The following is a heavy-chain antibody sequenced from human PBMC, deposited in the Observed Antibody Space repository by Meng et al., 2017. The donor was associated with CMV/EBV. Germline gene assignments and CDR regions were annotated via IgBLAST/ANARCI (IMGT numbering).Heavy chain of an antibody. CDR2: IRYDGSNK. CDR1: GFTASSNY. CDR3: AKILWFGESLGYYGMDV. Sequence: GESLKISCAASGFTASSNYMSWVRQAPGKGLEWVAFIRYDGSNKYYADSVKGRFTISRDNSKNTLYLQMNSLRAEDTAVYYCAKILWFGESLGYYGMDVWGQGTTVTVSS. D-gene: IGHD3-10*01. V-gene: IGHV3-30*02. J-gene: IGHJ6*02.